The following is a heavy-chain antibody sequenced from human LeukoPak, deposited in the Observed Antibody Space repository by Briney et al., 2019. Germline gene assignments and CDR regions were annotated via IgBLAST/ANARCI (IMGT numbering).Heavy chain of an antibody. Sequence: ASVKVSCKGSGYTFTSYAMHWVRQPPGQRLEWMGWINAGNGNTKYSQKFQGRVTITRDTSASTAFMEMSSLRSEDTAVYYCARGSRVTMVRGVITPDDYWGQGTLVTVSS. CDR2: INAGNGNT. V-gene: IGHV1-3*01. J-gene: IGHJ4*02. CDR1: GYTFTSYA. D-gene: IGHD3-10*01. CDR3: ARGSRVTMVRGVITPDDY.